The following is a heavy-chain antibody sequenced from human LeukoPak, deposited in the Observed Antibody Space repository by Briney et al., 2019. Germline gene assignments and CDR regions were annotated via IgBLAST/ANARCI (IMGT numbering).Heavy chain of an antibody. J-gene: IGHJ3*02. D-gene: IGHD3-9*01. Sequence: GASVKVSCKASGYTFTGYYMHWVRQAPGQGLEWMGWINHNSGGMNYAQKFQGRVTMTRDTSISTAYMELSRLRSDDTAVYYCARNYDILTGYFPNDAFDIWGQGTMVTVSS. CDR1: GYTFTGYY. V-gene: IGHV1-2*02. CDR2: INHNSGGM. CDR3: ARNYDILTGYFPNDAFDI.